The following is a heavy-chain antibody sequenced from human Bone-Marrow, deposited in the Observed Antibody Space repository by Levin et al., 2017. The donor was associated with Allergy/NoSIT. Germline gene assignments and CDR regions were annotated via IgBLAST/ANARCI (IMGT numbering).Heavy chain of an antibody. J-gene: IGHJ5*02. CDR3: AMERRDLPAFDP. D-gene: IGHD3-3*01. CDR1: GGIFTNYA. V-gene: IGHV1-69*06. CDR2: IIPVFGAA. Sequence: GASVKVSCKASGGIFTNYAITWVRQAPGQGLEWMGEIIPVFGAANYAQKFQGRVSITADISTSTSYMEVNSRPFEDTAIYYCAMERRDLPAFDPWGQGTLVTVSS.